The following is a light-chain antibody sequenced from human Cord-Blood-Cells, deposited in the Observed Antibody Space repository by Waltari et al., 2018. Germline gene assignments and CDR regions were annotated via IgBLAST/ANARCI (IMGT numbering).Light chain of an antibody. J-gene: IGKJ1*01. V-gene: IGKV1-39*01. CDR3: QQSYSTPRT. Sequence: DIQMTQSPSPMSASVGVRVTITCRSSQSISSYLNWYQQKPGKAPKLLIYAASSLQSGVPSRFSGSGSGTDFTLTISSLQPEDFATYYCQQSYSTPRTFGQGTKVEIK. CDR1: QSISSY. CDR2: AAS.